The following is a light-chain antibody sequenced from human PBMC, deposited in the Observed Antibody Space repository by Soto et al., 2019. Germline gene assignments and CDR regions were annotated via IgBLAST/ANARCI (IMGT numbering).Light chain of an antibody. Sequence: EIVMTQSPATLSVSPGERATLSCRASQSVSSNVAWYQQKPGQAPRLLIYGASTRATGIPARLSGSGPGTDFTLTISSLQSEDFAGYYCQQYNNWLITFGQGTRLEIK. CDR2: GAS. J-gene: IGKJ5*01. V-gene: IGKV3-15*01. CDR3: QQYNNWLIT. CDR1: QSVSSN.